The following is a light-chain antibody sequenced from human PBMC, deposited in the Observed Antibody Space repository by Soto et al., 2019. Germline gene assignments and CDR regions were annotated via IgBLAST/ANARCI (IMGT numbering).Light chain of an antibody. CDR2: DAS. V-gene: IGKV3-15*01. CDR3: QQYDTWPLT. CDR1: QSVGSN. Sequence: EIVITQSPATLSVSPGERVTLSCRARQSVGSNLAWYQQTPGQAPRVVIYDASTRATVIPARFSGSGSGTEFTLTISSLQSEDFAVYYCQQYDTWPLTFGGGTKVDIK. J-gene: IGKJ4*01.